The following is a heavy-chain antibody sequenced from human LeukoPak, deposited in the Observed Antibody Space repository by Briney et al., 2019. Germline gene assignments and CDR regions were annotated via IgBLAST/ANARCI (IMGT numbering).Heavy chain of an antibody. CDR1: GYSISSGYY. Sequence: SETLSLTCTVSGYSISSGYYWGWIRQPLGKGLEWIGSIYHSGSTYYNPSLKSRVTISVDTSKNQFPLKLSSVTAADTAVYYCARADYSSTWSHDYYYMDVWGKGTTVTVSS. D-gene: IGHD6-13*01. V-gene: IGHV4-38-2*02. CDR2: IYHSGST. CDR3: ARADYSSTWSHDYYYMDV. J-gene: IGHJ6*03.